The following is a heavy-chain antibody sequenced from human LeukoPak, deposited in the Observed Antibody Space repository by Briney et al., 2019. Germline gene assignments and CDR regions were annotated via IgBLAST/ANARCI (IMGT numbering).Heavy chain of an antibody. CDR3: ASDVVVAATGWWGAFDY. Sequence: PGGSLRLSCAASGFTVSSNYMSWVRQAPGKGLEWVSVIYSGGSTYYAGSETGRFTISRDNSKNTLYLQMNRLTAEDTAVYYCASDVVVAATGWWGAFDYWGQGTLVTVSS. D-gene: IGHD2-15*01. CDR2: IYSGGST. J-gene: IGHJ4*02. V-gene: IGHV3-53*01. CDR1: GFTVSSNY.